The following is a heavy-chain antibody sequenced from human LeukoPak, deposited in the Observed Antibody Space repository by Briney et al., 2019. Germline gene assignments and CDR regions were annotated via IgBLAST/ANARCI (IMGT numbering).Heavy chain of an antibody. CDR1: GYTFTSYY. J-gene: IGHJ4*02. CDR3: ARGASDSSGYRSPADFDY. CDR2: IKPSGGST. D-gene: IGHD3-22*01. V-gene: IGHV1-46*01. Sequence: GASVKVSCKASGYTFTSYYMHWVRQAPGQGLEWMGIIKPSGGSTSYAQKFQGRVTMTRDTSTSTVYMELSSLRSEDTAVYYCARGASDSSGYRSPADFDYWGQGTLVTVSS.